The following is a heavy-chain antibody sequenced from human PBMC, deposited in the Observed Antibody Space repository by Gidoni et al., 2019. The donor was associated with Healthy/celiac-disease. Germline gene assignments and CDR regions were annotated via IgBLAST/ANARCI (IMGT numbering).Heavy chain of an antibody. D-gene: IGHD2-2*01. J-gene: IGHJ6*03. CDR1: GYTFTSYG. V-gene: IGHV1-18*01. CDR3: ARDRHYPSKNIVVVPAAMLAYYYYMDV. CDR2: ISAYNGNT. Sequence: QVQLVQSGAEVKKPGASVKVSCKASGYTFTSYGISWVRQAPGQGLEWMGWISAYNGNTNYAQKLQGRVTMTTDTSTSTAYMELRSLRSDDTAVYYCARDRHYPSKNIVVVPAAMLAYYYYMDVWGKGTTVTVSS.